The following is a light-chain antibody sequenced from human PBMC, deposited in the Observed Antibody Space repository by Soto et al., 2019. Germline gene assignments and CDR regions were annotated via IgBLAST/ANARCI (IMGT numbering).Light chain of an antibody. CDR1: QSVSSY. V-gene: IGKV3-11*01. J-gene: IGKJ4*01. Sequence: EIVLTQSRATLSLSPGERATLSCRASQSVSSYLAWYQQKPGQAPRLLIYDASNRATGIPARFSGSGSGTDFTLTFSSLEPEDFAVYYCQQRSNWLLTFGGGTKVEIK. CDR2: DAS. CDR3: QQRSNWLLT.